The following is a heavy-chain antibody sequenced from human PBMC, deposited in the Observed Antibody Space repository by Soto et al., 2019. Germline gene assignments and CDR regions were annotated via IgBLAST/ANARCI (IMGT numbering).Heavy chain of an antibody. J-gene: IGHJ4*02. CDR3: ATLFLHYEREGPYFDY. CDR2: IYPVASYT. CDR1: GYSFTRYW. Sequence: GAAVKISGEGCGYSFTRYWIGWVRQMHENALYLMGFIYPVASYTRSSPSFQAQVTISADKSISTAYLQWSSLKASDTAMYYCATLFLHYEREGPYFDYWGQGTLVTVSS. D-gene: IGHD3-16*01. V-gene: IGHV5-51*01.